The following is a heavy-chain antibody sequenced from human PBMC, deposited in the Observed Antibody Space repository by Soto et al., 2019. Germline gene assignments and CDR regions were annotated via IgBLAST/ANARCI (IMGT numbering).Heavy chain of an antibody. Sequence: ASVKVSCKASGYSFTGYFLHWVRQAPGQGLEWMGWINSNTGGTNYAQRFQGRVTMTRDTSISTAYMEVSRLRSDDTAVYYCAREGVITGTHHFEGWGQGTLVTVSS. D-gene: IGHD1-7*01. CDR2: INSNTGGT. CDR3: AREGVITGTHHFEG. V-gene: IGHV1-2*02. J-gene: IGHJ4*02. CDR1: GYSFTGYF.